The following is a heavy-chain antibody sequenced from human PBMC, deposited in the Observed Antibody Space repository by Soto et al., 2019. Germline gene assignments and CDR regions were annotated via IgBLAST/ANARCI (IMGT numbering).Heavy chain of an antibody. Sequence: PGGSLRLSCAASGFTFSSFELHWVRQAPGKGLEWISYISSSGSTAYYASSVEGRFTISRDNANNSVYLQMDSLRAEDTALYYCTRAAWFPYLSFYWGQGALVTVSS. CDR2: ISSSGSTA. CDR3: TRAAWFPYLSFY. J-gene: IGHJ4*02. CDR1: GFTFSSFE. V-gene: IGHV3-48*03. D-gene: IGHD3-10*01.